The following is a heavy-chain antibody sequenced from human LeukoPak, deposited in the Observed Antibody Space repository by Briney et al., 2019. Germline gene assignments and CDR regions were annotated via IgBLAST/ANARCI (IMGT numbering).Heavy chain of an antibody. CDR1: GGSISSYY. CDR2: IYYSGST. CDR3: ARPASSGYLDAFDI. Sequence: PSETLSLTCTVSGGSISSYYWSGIRQPPGKGLEWIGYIYYSGSTNYNPSLKSRVTISVDTSKSQFSLKLSSVTAADTAVYYCARPASSGYLDAFDIWGQGTMVTVSS. D-gene: IGHD3-22*01. V-gene: IGHV4-59*08. J-gene: IGHJ3*02.